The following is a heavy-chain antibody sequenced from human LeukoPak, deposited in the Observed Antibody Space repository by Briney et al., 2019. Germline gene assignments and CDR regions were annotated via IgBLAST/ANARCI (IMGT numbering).Heavy chain of an antibody. CDR3: ARDCSGGSCYGQLDY. D-gene: IGHD2-15*01. CDR1: GAFFSGYY. J-gene: IGHJ4*02. CDR2: INHSGST. Sequence: SETLSLTCALYGAFFSGYYGSWIRPPPGKGREWMGEINHSGSTNYNPDLKSRGTISVDTSKNQISLKLSPVTVADTAVYYCARDCSGGSCYGQLDYWGQGTLVTVSS. V-gene: IGHV4-34*01.